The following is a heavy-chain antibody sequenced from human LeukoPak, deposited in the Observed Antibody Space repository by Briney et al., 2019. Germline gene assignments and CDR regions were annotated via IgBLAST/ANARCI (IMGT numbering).Heavy chain of an antibody. CDR2: IYYSGST. J-gene: IGHJ4*02. CDR1: GGSISPYY. CDR3: AKDIGSWYYFDY. V-gene: IGHV4-59*01. Sequence: SETLSLTCTVSGGSISPYYWSWIRQPPGKGLEWIGYIYYSGSTNYNPSLKSRVTISVDTSKNQFSLKLSSVTAEDTAVYYCAKDIGSWYYFDYWGQGTLVTVSS. D-gene: IGHD1-26*01.